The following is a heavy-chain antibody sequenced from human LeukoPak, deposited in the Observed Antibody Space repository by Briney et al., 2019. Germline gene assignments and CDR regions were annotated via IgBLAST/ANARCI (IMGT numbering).Heavy chain of an antibody. CDR1: GGSFSGYY. Sequence: SETLSLTCAVYGGSFSGYYWSWIRQPPGKGLEWIGEINHSGSTNYNPSLKSRVTISVDTSKNQFSLKLSSVTAADTAVYYCARGYLHYYYDSSGYYNYWGQGTLVTVSS. CDR2: INHSGST. D-gene: IGHD3-22*01. V-gene: IGHV4-34*01. CDR3: ARGYLHYYYDSSGYYNY. J-gene: IGHJ4*02.